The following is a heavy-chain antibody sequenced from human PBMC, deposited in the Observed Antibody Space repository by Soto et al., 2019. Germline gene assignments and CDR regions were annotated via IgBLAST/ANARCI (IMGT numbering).Heavy chain of an antibody. D-gene: IGHD2-2*01. CDR1: GGSISSSNW. CDR3: AGDSSAVVPGHAFDI. CDR2: IYHSGST. Sequence: QVQLQESGPGLVKPSGTLSLTCAVSGGSISSSNWWCWVRHPPGKGLEWSGDIYHSGSTNYNPSLKSRVTITVDKSKIQSSLNLSSLTAADTAVYYSAGDSSAVVPGHAFDIWGQGTMVTVSS. V-gene: IGHV4-4*02. J-gene: IGHJ3*02.